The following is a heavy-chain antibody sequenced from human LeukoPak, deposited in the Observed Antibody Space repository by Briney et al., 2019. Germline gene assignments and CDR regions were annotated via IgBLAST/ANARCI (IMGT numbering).Heavy chain of an antibody. CDR3: AREGGYPRFKVFDY. D-gene: IGHD6-25*01. CDR2: IYYSGST. Sequence: SETLSLTCTVSGGSISSYYWSWIRQPPGKGLEWIGYIYYSGSTNYNPSLKSRVTISVDTSKNQYSLKLSSVTAADTAVYYCAREGGYPRFKVFDYWGQGTLVTVSS. J-gene: IGHJ4*02. CDR1: GGSISSYY. V-gene: IGHV4-59*01.